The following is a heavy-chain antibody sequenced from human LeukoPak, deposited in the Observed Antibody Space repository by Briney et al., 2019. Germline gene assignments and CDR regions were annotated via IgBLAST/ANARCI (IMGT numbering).Heavy chain of an antibody. CDR1: GGSISSYY. D-gene: IGHD5-24*01. V-gene: IGHV4-59*01. J-gene: IGHJ4*02. Sequence: SETLSLTCTVSGGSISSYYWSWIRQPPGKGLEWIGYIYYSGSTNYNPSLKSRVTISVDTSKNQFSLKLSSVTAADTAVYYCASEEMATISPMRDYWGQGTLVTVSS. CDR3: ASEEMATISPMRDY. CDR2: IYYSGST.